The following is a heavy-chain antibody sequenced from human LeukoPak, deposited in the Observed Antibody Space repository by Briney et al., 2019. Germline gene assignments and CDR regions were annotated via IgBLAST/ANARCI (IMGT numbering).Heavy chain of an antibody. J-gene: IGHJ4*02. D-gene: IGHD3-22*01. CDR2: IIPILGIA. V-gene: IGHV1-69*04. CDR1: GGTFSSYA. CDR3: ASDSSGYYYFDY. Sequence: SVRVTCKASGGTFSSYAISWVRQAPGQGLEWMGRIIPILGIANYAQKFQGRVTITADKSTSTAYMELSSLRSEDTAVYYCASDSSGYYYFDYWGQGTLVTVSS.